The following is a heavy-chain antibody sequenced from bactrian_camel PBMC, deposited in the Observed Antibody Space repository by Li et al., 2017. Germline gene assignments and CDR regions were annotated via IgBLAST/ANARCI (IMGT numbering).Heavy chain of an antibody. D-gene: IGHD6*01. J-gene: IGHJ4*01. CDR1: GFTFHSYD. V-gene: IGHV3S40*01. CDR3: AARKAYGGSQPYES. Sequence: VQLVESGGGLVQPGESLRLSCVGSGFTFHSYDMNWVRQAPGKGLEWVSRIRSGGDRAFYSDSVKGRFTMSRDNAKNTVYLELNSLKTEDVAMYYCAARKAYGGSQPYESWSQGTQVTVS. CDR2: IRSGGDRA.